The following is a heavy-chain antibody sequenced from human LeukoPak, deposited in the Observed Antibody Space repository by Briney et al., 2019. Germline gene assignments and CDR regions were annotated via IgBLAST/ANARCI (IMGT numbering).Heavy chain of an antibody. CDR3: AKDIVGAISYYYYYGMDV. CDR2: INPNSGGT. J-gene: IGHJ6*02. V-gene: IGHV1-2*02. CDR1: GYTFTGYC. D-gene: IGHD1-26*01. Sequence: ASVKVSCKASGYTFTGYCMHWVRQAPGQGLEWMGWINPNSGGTNYAQKFQGRVTMTRDTSISTAYMELSRLRSDDTAVYYCAKDIVGAISYYYYYGMDVWGQGTTVTVSS.